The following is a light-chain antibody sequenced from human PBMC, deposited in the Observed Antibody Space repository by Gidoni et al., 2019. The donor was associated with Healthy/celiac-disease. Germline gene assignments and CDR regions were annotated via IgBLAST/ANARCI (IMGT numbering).Light chain of an antibody. V-gene: IGKV3-15*01. CDR2: GAS. CDR3: QQYNNWPPYT. Sequence: ERLMTQSPATLSVSPGERATLSCRASQSVSSNLAWYQQKPRQAPRLLIYGASTRATGLPARFSGSGSGTVFTLTISSLQSEDFAVYYCQQYNNWPPYTFGQGTKLEIK. CDR1: QSVSSN. J-gene: IGKJ2*01.